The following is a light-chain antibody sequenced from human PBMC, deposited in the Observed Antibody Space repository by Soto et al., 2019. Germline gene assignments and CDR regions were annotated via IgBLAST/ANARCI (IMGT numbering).Light chain of an antibody. CDR2: KAS. Sequence: DIQMTQSPSTLSASVGDRVTITCLASPSISSWLAWYQQNPGRDPKLLIYKASSLETGVPSRFSGSGSGTEFTLIISSLQPDDFASYYCQQYGSSSPWTFGQGTKVEIK. J-gene: IGKJ1*01. V-gene: IGKV1-5*03. CDR1: PSISSW. CDR3: QQYGSSSPWT.